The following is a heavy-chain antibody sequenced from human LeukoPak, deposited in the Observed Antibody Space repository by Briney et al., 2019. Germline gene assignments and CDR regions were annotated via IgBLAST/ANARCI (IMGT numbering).Heavy chain of an antibody. CDR3: AKDSSGYYSAFDI. J-gene: IGHJ3*02. D-gene: IGHD3-22*01. CDR1: GFTVSSNY. V-gene: IGHV3-30*18. CDR2: ISYDGSNK. Sequence: GGSLRLSCAASGFTVSSNYMSWVRQAPGKGLEWVAVISYDGSNKYYADSVKGRFTISRDNSKNTLYLQMNSLRAEDTAVYYCAKDSSGYYSAFDIWGQGTMVTVSS.